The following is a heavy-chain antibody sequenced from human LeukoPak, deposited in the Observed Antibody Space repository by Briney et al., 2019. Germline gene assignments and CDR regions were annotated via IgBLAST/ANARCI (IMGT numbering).Heavy chain of an antibody. CDR3: AKVRSIQLWFDY. CDR1: GFPFSSYA. V-gene: IGHV3-23*01. CDR2: ISGSGGST. D-gene: IGHD5-18*01. Sequence: GGSLRLSCAASGFPFSSYAMSWVRQAPGKGLEWVSAISGSGGSTYYADSVKGRFTISRDNSKNTLYLQMNSLRAEDTAVYYCAKVRSIQLWFDYWGQGTLVTVSS. J-gene: IGHJ4*02.